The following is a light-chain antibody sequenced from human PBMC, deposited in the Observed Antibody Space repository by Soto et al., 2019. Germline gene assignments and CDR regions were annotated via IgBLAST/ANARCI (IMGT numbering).Light chain of an antibody. V-gene: IGKV3D-15*01. CDR3: QQYNNWPAIT. CDR2: GAS. Sequence: EIVLTQSPGTLSLSPGERATLSCRASQSVSSSFLAWYQQKVGQAPRLLIYGASSRATGIPDRFSGSGSGTEFTLTISSLQSEDFAVYYCQQYNNWPAITFGQGTRLEIK. CDR1: QSVSSSF. J-gene: IGKJ5*01.